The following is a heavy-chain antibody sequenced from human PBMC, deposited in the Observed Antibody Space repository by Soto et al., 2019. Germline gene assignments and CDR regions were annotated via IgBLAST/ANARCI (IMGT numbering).Heavy chain of an antibody. D-gene: IGHD3-3*01. CDR2: INANSGGT. CDR1: GYTFTGYY. V-gene: IGHV1-2*04. Sequence: QVQLVQSGAEVKKPGASVKVSCKASGYTFTGYYMHWVRQAPGQGLEWMGWINANSGGTNYEQKFQGWVTMPRDTSISTAYRELSRLISDATAVYYCARAPHFWSGYSGGYGMDVWGQGTTVTVSS. CDR3: ARAPHFWSGYSGGYGMDV. J-gene: IGHJ6*02.